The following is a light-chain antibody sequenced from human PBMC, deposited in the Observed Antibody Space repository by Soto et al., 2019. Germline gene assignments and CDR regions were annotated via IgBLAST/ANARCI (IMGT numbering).Light chain of an antibody. J-gene: IGKJ1*01. Sequence: EIVLTQSPAPLSLSPGERATLSCRASQSVSSSYLAWYQQKPGQAPRLLIYGAYSRATGIPNRVSGSGSGTDFTLTISRLEPEDFAVDYCQQYGNSPQTFGQGTKVDIK. CDR2: GAY. CDR1: QSVSSSY. CDR3: QQYGNSPQT. V-gene: IGKV3-20*01.